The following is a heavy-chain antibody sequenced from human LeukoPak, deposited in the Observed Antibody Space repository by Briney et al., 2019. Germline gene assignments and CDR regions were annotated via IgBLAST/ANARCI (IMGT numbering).Heavy chain of an antibody. V-gene: IGHV3-74*01. J-gene: IGHJ4*02. CDR2: IHTDGSST. Sequence: GGSLRLSCAASGFSFSTYWMHWVRHAPGKGLVWVSRIHTDGSSTSYADSVKGRFTISRDNAKNTLYLQMNSLRVEDTAVYYCARGPNSNWSGLDFWGQGTLLTVSS. D-gene: IGHD6-6*01. CDR1: GFSFSTYW. CDR3: ARGPNSNWSGLDF.